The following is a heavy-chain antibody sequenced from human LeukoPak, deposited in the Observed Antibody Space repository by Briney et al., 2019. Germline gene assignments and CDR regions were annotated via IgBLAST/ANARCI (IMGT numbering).Heavy chain of an antibody. CDR2: INSDGSST. D-gene: IGHD3-10*01. CDR3: ARGEYGSGSTQFDY. Sequence: GGSLRLSCAASGFTFSSYCMHWVRQAPGKRLVWVSRINSDGSSTSYADSVKGRFTISRDNAKNTLYLQMNSLRAEDTAVYYCARGEYGSGSTQFDYWGQGTLVTVSS. CDR1: GFTFSSYC. J-gene: IGHJ4*02. V-gene: IGHV3-74*01.